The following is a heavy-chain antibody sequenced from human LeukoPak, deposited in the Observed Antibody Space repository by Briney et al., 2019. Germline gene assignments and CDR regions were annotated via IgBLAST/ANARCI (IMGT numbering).Heavy chain of an antibody. V-gene: IGHV3-30*02. CDR3: AKLKINYYYYMDV. CDR1: GFTFSSYGMQFSNYG. CDR2: IRSDGRNK. J-gene: IGHJ6*03. D-gene: IGHD3-16*01. Sequence: PGGSLRLSCAASGFTFSSYGMQFSNYGMHWVRHAPGKGLEWVAFIRSDGRNKYYSDSVKGRFTISRDNSKNTLYLQMNSLRAEDTAVYYCAKLKINYYYYMDVWGKGTTVIVSS.